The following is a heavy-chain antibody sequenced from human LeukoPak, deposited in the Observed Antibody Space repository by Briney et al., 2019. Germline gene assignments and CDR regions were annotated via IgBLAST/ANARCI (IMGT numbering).Heavy chain of an antibody. D-gene: IGHD3-10*01. CDR2: ISGDSDNK. Sequence: PGGSLRLSCAASGFNVAAYAMYWVRQPPGKSLAWVSLISGDSDNKYSAASVKGRFAISRDNSKNSLYLQMNSLTTEDTAFYYCAIAYESGSFYRAFAYWGQGALVTVSS. V-gene: IGHV3-43*02. CDR3: AIAYESGSFYRAFAY. CDR1: GFNVAAYA. J-gene: IGHJ4*02.